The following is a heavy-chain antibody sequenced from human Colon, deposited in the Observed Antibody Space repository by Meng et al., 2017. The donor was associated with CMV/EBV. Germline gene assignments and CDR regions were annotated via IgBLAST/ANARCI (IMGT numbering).Heavy chain of an antibody. J-gene: IGHJ3*02. CDR1: GFTFSSYY. CDR2: IRDDGNEE. CDR3: AREVFPGTGGFDI. V-gene: IGHV3-7*01. Sequence: GESLKISCAASGFTFSSYYMNWVRQAPGKGLEWVANIRDDGNEEYYLDSVKGRFTISRDNGRNSLYLQMNSLRAEDTAMYYCAREVFPGTGGFDIWGQGTMVTV. D-gene: IGHD2-8*02.